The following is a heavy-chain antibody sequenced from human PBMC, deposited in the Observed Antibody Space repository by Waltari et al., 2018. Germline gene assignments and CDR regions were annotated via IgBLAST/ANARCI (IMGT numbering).Heavy chain of an antibody. D-gene: IGHD4-17*01. CDR1: GYTFISYS. Sequence: QVPLVQSGTEVKKPGATVKVSCKTSGYTFISYSMHWVRQAPGQRPEWMGWINVGNGDTKYSQEFQGRVTITSDTFARTTYMELRSLRSEDMAVYFCARGSRLPFFDWWGQGTLVSVSS. CDR2: INVGNGDT. V-gene: IGHV1-3*03. J-gene: IGHJ4*02. CDR3: ARGSRLPFFDW.